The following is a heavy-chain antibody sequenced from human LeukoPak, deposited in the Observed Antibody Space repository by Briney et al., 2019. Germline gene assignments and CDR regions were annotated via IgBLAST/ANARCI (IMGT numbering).Heavy chain of an antibody. CDR3: ARLYPGYFYYMDV. Sequence: SETLSLTCAVYGGSFSGYYWSWIRQPPGKGLEWIGEINHSGSTNYNPSLKSRVTISVDTSKKQFSLKLSSVTAADTAVYYCARLYPGYFYYMDVWGKGTTVTVSS. J-gene: IGHJ6*03. D-gene: IGHD2/OR15-2a*01. V-gene: IGHV4-34*01. CDR2: INHSGST. CDR1: GGSFSGYY.